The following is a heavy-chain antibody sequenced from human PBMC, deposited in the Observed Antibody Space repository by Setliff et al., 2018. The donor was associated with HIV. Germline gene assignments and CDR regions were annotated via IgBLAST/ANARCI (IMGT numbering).Heavy chain of an antibody. CDR2: LSSKGQA. Sequence: SETLSLTCTVSGGSISRSTHHWAWIRQPPGKGLEWIGALSSKGQAYYNPSLKSRVAISIDSSKNLFSLRLDSLTAADTAVYYCARDFKRYNSPCRFDPWGQGTLVTVSS. CDR1: GGSISRSTHH. CDR3: ARDFKRYNSPCRFDP. J-gene: IGHJ5*02. V-gene: IGHV4-39*07. D-gene: IGHD6-13*01.